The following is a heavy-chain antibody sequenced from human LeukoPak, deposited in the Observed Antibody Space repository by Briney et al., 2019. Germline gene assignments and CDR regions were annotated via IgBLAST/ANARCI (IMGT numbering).Heavy chain of an antibody. D-gene: IGHD3-10*01. CDR3: AKDLVFGRNWFDR. J-gene: IGHJ5*02. CDR1: GFTFSSYA. Sequence: GGSLRLSCAASGFTFSSYAMNWVRQAPGKGLEWVSIISGSGDSTFYADSVKGRFTISRDNSKNTLYLQMNSLRAEDTAVYYCAKDLVFGRNWFDRWGQGSLVTVSS. CDR2: ISGSGDST. V-gene: IGHV3-23*01.